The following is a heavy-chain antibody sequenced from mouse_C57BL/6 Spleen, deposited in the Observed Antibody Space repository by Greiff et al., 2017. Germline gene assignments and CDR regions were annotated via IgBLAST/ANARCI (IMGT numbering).Heavy chain of an antibody. J-gene: IGHJ4*01. V-gene: IGHV5-4*01. CDR3: ARDRDYSNYGVDY. Sequence: EVQGVESRGGLVKPGGSLKLSCAASGFTFSSYAMSWVRQTPEKRLEWVATISDGGSYTYYPDNVKGRFTISRDNAKNNLYLQMSHLKSEDTAMYYCARDRDYSNYGVDYWGQGTSVTVSS. CDR1: GFTFSSYA. D-gene: IGHD2-5*01. CDR2: ISDGGSYT.